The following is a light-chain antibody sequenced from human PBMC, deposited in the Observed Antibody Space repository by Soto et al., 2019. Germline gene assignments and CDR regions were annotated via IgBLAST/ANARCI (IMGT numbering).Light chain of an antibody. CDR3: QQRSNWPT. Sequence: EVVLTQSPDTLSLPPGERATLSCRASQSISSYLAWYQQKPGQAPRLLIYDTSNRATGIPARFSGSGSGTDFTLTISGLEPEDFAVYYCQQRSNWPTFGQGTRLEI. V-gene: IGKV3-11*01. CDR2: DTS. CDR1: QSISSY. J-gene: IGKJ5*01.